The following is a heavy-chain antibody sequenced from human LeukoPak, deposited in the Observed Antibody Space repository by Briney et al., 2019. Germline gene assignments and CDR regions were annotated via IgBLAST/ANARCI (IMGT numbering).Heavy chain of an antibody. CDR2: IYSGGST. CDR3: ACGSTHLYYYYMDV. CDR1: GFTVSSNY. J-gene: IGHJ6*03. Sequence: PGRSLRLSCAASGFTVSSNYVSWVRQAPGKGLEWVSVIYSGGSTYYADSVKGRFTISRDSSKNTLNLQMNSLRAEDTAVYYCACGSTHLYYYYMDVWGKGTTVTVSS. D-gene: IGHD2-2*01. V-gene: IGHV3-53*01.